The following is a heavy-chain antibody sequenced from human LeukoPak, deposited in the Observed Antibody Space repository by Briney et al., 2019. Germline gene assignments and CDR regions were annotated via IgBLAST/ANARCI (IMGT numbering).Heavy chain of an antibody. CDR2: ITPFNGNT. Sequence: SVKVSCKASGYTFTYRYLHWVRQAPGQALEWMGWITPFNGNTNYAQKFQDRVTITRDRSMSTAYMELSSLRSEDTAMYYCATWDHDAFNIWGQGTMVTVSS. D-gene: IGHD1-26*01. J-gene: IGHJ3*02. V-gene: IGHV1-45*02. CDR1: GYTFTYRY. CDR3: ATWDHDAFNI.